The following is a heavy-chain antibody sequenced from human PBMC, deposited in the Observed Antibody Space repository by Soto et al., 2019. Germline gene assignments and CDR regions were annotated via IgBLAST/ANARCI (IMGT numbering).Heavy chain of an antibody. CDR3: ATKGRWYVGYYYYGMDV. Sequence: ASVKVSCKVSGYTLTELSMHWVRQAPGKGLEWMGGFDPEDGETIYAQKFQGRVTMTEDTSTDTAYMELSSLRSEGTAVYYCATKGRWYVGYYYYGMDVWGQGTTVTVSS. J-gene: IGHJ6*02. CDR1: GYTLTELS. CDR2: FDPEDGET. D-gene: IGHD6-13*01. V-gene: IGHV1-24*01.